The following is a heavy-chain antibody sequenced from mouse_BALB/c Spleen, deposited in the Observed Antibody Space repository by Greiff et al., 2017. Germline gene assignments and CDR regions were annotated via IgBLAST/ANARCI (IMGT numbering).Heavy chain of an antibody. CDR1: GYTFTSYW. D-gene: IGHD2-4*01. J-gene: IGHJ3*01. CDR2: IYPGDGDT. CDR3: ARPYDYDGAWFAY. V-gene: IGHV1-87*01. Sequence: QVQLKQSGAELARPGASVKLSCKASGYTFTSYWMQWVKQRPGQGLEWIGAIYPGDGDTRYTQKFKGKATLTADKSSSTAYMQLSSLASEDSAVYYCARPYDYDGAWFAYWGQGTLVTVSA.